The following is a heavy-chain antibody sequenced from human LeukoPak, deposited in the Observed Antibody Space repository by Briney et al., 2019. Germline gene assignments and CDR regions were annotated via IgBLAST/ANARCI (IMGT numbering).Heavy chain of an antibody. CDR1: GFTFSSYE. CDR2: ISSSGNTI. CDR3: ARELERRAPYYYYNVDV. D-gene: IGHD1-1*01. J-gene: IGHJ6*02. Sequence: GGSLRLSCAASGFTFSSYEMNWVRQAPGKGLEWVSYISSSGNTIDYADSVKGRFTISRDNAKNSLYLHMNSLRAEDTAVYYCARELERRAPYYYYNVDVWGQGTRLTVSS. V-gene: IGHV3-48*03.